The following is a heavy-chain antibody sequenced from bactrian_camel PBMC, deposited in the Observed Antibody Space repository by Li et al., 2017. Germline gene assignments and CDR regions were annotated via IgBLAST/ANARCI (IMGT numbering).Heavy chain of an antibody. CDR3: TESVNWAEEY. CDR2: IKWRSSGET. V-gene: IGHV3S40*01. D-gene: IGHD1*01. Sequence: VQLVESGGGLVQPGGSLKLSCAASGFAFITTPIGWVRQAPGKGFEWVATIKWRSSGETYYADSTKGRFTISRDDGKNTMYLLLRSLKTEDMAMYYCTESVNWAEEYWGQGTQVTVS. CDR1: GFAFITTP. J-gene: IGHJ4*01.